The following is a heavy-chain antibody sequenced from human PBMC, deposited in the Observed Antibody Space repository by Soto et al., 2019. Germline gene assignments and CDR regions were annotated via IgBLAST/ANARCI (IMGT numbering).Heavy chain of an antibody. CDR3: ARVKLMVYANYYYYGMDV. CDR1: GGSISSGGYY. Sequence: SETLSLTCTVSGGSISSGGYYWSWIRQHPGKGLEWIGYIYYSGSTYYNPSLKSRVTISVDTSKNQFSLKLSSVTAADTAVYYCARVKLMVYANYYYYGMDVWGQGTTVTVSS. J-gene: IGHJ6*02. CDR2: IYYSGST. V-gene: IGHV4-31*03. D-gene: IGHD2-8*01.